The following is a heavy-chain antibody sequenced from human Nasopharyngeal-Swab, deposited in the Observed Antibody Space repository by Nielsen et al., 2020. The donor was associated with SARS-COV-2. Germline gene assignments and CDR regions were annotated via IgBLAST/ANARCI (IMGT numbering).Heavy chain of an antibody. CDR2: IRYDGSNK. CDR1: GFTFSSYG. D-gene: IGHD6-13*01. J-gene: IGHJ6*03. V-gene: IGHV3-30*02. CDR3: AKDNRYSSSWYYYMDV. Sequence: GGSLRLSCAASGFTFSSYGMHWVRQAPGKGLEWVAFIRYDGSNKYYADSVKGRFTISRDNSKNTLYLQMNSLRAEDTAVYYCAKDNRYSSSWYYYMDVWGKGTTVTVPS.